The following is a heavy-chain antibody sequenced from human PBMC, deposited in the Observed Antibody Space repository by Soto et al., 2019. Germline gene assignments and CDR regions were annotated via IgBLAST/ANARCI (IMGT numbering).Heavy chain of an antibody. CDR3: LRQGFQY. CDR2: IYPGDSET. J-gene: IGHJ1*01. V-gene: IGHV5-51*01. Sequence: PGESLKISCKGSGYSFSTYWIGWVRQMPGKGLEWMGIIYPGDSETRYSPSFEGQVITSADKSISTAYLQWRSLKASDTAMYFCLRQGFQYWGQGTPVTVSS. CDR1: GYSFSTYW.